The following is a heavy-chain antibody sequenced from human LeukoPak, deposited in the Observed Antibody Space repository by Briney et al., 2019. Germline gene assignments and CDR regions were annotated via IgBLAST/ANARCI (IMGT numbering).Heavy chain of an antibody. CDR3: AKDRDPHRLLWFGELLASFVFDY. Sequence: GGSLRLSCAASGFTFSSYAMSWVRQAPGKGLEWVSAISGSGGSTYYADSVKGRFTISRDNSKNTPYLQMNSLRAEDTAVYYCAKDRDPHRLLWFGELLASFVFDYWGQGTLVTVSS. V-gene: IGHV3-23*01. CDR1: GFTFSSYA. J-gene: IGHJ4*02. CDR2: ISGSGGST. D-gene: IGHD3-10*01.